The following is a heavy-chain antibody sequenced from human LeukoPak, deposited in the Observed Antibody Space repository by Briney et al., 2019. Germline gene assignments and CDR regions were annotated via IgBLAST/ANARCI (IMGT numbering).Heavy chain of an antibody. CDR3: ARDLHYAFDI. CDR1: GFIFSGYA. J-gene: IGHJ3*02. Sequence: GGSLRLSCAASGFIFSGYAMNWVRQAPGKGLEWVSHIYSSDTTYADSVKGRFTISRDNAKNSLYLQMNSLRDEDTAVYYCARDLHYAFDIWGQGTMVTASS. V-gene: IGHV3-48*02. D-gene: IGHD3-10*01. CDR2: IYSSDTT.